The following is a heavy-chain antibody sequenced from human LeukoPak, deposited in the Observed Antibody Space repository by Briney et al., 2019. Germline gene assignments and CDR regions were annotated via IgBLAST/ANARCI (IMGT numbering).Heavy chain of an antibody. D-gene: IGHD3-10*01. CDR2: IRQDGSET. V-gene: IGHV3-7*01. J-gene: IGHJ4*02. Sequence: GGSLRLSCAASDFAFSAYWMSWVRQAPGKGLEWVANIRQDGSETYYADSAKGRFTISRDNAKNSLYMQLNSLTAEDTAVYYCARLSGSYSDYWGQGTLVTVSS. CDR1: DFAFSAYW. CDR3: ARLSGSYSDY.